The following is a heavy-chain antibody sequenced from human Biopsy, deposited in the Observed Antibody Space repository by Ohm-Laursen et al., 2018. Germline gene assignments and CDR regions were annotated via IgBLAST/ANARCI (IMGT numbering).Heavy chain of an antibody. D-gene: IGHD4-11*01. CDR3: TRDLQTRAETFDS. J-gene: IGHJ5*01. Sequence: ASVKVSCKTSGYTYSDYGVSWVRQAHGQGLEWMGWISGLNGIKTSASKFQGRLTMTTDRSASTAYMELRGLRSDDTAVYYCTRDLQTRAETFDSWGQGTLVIVSS. CDR1: GYTYSDYG. V-gene: IGHV1-18*01. CDR2: ISGLNGIK.